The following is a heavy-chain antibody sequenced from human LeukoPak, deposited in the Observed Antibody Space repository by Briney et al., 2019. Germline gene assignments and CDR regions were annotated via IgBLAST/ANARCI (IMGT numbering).Heavy chain of an antibody. CDR3: ARQAPGYSYGYVY. CDR2: IYYSGST. J-gene: IGHJ4*02. CDR1: GGSTSSSSYY. D-gene: IGHD5-18*01. Sequence: SETLSLTCTVSGGSTSSSSYYWGWIRQPPGKGLEWIGSIYYSGSTYYNPSLKSRVTLSVDTSKNQFSLKLSSVTAADTAVYYCARQAPGYSYGYVYWGQGTLVTVSS. V-gene: IGHV4-39*01.